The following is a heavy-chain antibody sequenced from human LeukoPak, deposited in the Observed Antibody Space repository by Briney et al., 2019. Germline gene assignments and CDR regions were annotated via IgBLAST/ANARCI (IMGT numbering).Heavy chain of an antibody. CDR1: GTFITSNSYF. V-gene: IGHV4-39*01. CDR3: ARQRVMDFDY. Sequence: PSETLSLTCAVSGTFITSNSYFWGWIRQPPGKGLEWIGSIYYSGSTYYDPSLKNRVTISVDTSKNQFSLRLSSVTAADTAVYYCARQRVMDFDYWGQGTLVTVSS. D-gene: IGHD3-16*01. CDR2: IYYSGST. J-gene: IGHJ4*02.